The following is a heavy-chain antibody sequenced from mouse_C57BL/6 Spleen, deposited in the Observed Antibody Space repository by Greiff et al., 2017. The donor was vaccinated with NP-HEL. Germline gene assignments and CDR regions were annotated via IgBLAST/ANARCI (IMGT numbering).Heavy chain of an antibody. CDR3: ARGVTTDAMDY. CDR1: GYAFSSYW. D-gene: IGHD2-2*01. CDR2: IYPGDGDT. Sequence: VQLQQSGAELVKPGASVKISCKASGYAFSSYWMNWVKQRPGKGLEWIGQIYPGDGDTNYNGKFKGKATLTADKSSSTAYMQLSSLTSEDSAVYFCARGVTTDAMDYWGQRTSVTVSS. V-gene: IGHV1-80*01. J-gene: IGHJ4*01.